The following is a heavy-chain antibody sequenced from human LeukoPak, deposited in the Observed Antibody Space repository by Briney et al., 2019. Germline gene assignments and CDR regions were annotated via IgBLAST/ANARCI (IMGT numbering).Heavy chain of an antibody. CDR3: AREKSTGYWFDP. CDR1: GGSISSGDYY. D-gene: IGHD3-22*01. J-gene: IGHJ5*02. V-gene: IGHV4-30-4*08. CDR2: IYYSGST. Sequence: TLSLTCTVSGGSISSGDYYWSWIRQPPGKGLEWIGYIYYSGSTYYNPSLKSRVTISVDTSKNQFSLKLSSVTAADTAVYYCAREKSTGYWFDPWGQGTLVTVSS.